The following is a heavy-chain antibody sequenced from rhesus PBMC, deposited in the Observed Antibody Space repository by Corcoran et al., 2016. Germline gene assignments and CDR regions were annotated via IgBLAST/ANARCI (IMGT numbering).Heavy chain of an antibody. CDR1: GGPVSRSTC. J-gene: IGHJ4*01. Sequence: QVQLQESGPGLVKPSETMSPTCARSGGPVSRSTCWSWLGPPPGKGLEWIGYISGSSGSTYYNPSLKSRVTISTDTSKNQFSLKLSSVTAADTAVYYCAARSSWSGYWGQGVLVTVSS. D-gene: IGHD6-13*01. CDR3: AARSSWSGY. CDR2: ISGSSGST. V-gene: IGHV4-65*01.